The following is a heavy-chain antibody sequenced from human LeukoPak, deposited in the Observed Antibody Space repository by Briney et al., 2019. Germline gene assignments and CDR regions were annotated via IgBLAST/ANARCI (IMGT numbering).Heavy chain of an antibody. J-gene: IGHJ4*02. D-gene: IGHD2-15*01. CDR1: GYTFTSYG. CDR3: ARDSFPYCSGGSCWNY. CDR2: IIPIFGTA. V-gene: IGHV1-69*13. Sequence: SVKVSCKASGYTFTSYGISWVRQAPGQGLEWMGGIIPIFGTANYAQKFQGRVTITADESTSTAYMELSSLRSEDTAVYYCARDSFPYCSGGSCWNYWGQGTLVTVSS.